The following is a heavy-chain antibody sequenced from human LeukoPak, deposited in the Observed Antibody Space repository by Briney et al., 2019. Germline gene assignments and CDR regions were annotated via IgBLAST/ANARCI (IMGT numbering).Heavy chain of an antibody. CDR1: GFTFSSYG. Sequence: GRSLRLSCAASGFTFSSYGMHWVRQAPGKGLEWVAVIWYGGSNKYYADSVKGRFTISRDNSKNTLYLQMNSLRAEDTAVYYCARDLGRFLEWLQVWGQGTTVTASS. CDR3: ARDLGRFLEWLQV. D-gene: IGHD3-3*01. J-gene: IGHJ6*02. V-gene: IGHV3-33*01. CDR2: IWYGGSNK.